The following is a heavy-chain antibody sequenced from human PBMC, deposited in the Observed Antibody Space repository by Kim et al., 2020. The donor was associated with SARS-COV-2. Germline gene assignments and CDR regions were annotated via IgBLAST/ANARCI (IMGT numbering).Heavy chain of an antibody. CDR2: IYHSGST. V-gene: IGHV4-4*02. Sequence: SETLSLTCAVSGGSISSSNWWSGVRQPPGKGLVWIGEIYHSGSTNYNQSPKSRVTISVDKSKNQFSLQLSSVTAADTAVYYCARESGTYYDILPGYHHGMDVWGQGTTVTVSS. J-gene: IGHJ6*02. CDR1: GGSISSSNW. D-gene: IGHD3-9*01. CDR3: ARESGTYYDILPGYHHGMDV.